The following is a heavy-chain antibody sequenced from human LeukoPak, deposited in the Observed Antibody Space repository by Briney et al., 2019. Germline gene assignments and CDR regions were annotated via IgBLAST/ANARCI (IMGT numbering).Heavy chain of an antibody. V-gene: IGHV5-51*01. D-gene: IGHD3-22*01. CDR2: IYPGDSDT. Sequence: PGESLKISCKGSGYSFTSYWIGWVRQMPGKGLEWMGIIYPGDSDTRYNPSFQGQVTISADKSISTAYLQWSSLKASDTATYYCARLDRGSLIADLPFDYWGQGALVTVSS. J-gene: IGHJ4*02. CDR3: ARLDRGSLIADLPFDY. CDR1: GYSFTSYW.